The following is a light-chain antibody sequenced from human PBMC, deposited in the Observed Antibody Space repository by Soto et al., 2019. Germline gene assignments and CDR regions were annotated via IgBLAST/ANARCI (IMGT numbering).Light chain of an antibody. Sequence: QSVLTQPPSVSGAPGQRVTISCTGSSSNIGAGYDVHWYQQLPGTAPKLLIYGNSNRPSGVPDRFSGSKSGTSASLAITGRQAEDEADYYCQSYDSSRSVVVFGGGTQLTVL. J-gene: IGLJ2*01. CDR1: SSNIGAGYD. CDR3: QSYDSSRSVVV. CDR2: GNS. V-gene: IGLV1-40*01.